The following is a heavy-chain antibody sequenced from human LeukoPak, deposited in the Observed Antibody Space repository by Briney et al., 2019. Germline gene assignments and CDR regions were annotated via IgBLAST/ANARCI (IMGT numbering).Heavy chain of an antibody. CDR1: GFPFSSYS. D-gene: IGHD3-9*01. CDR3: ARGNYDILTGYYKGSDY. Sequence: GGSLRLSCAASGFPFSSYSMNWVRQAPGEGLEWVSYISSSRTTSYADSVKGRFTISRDNAKNSLYLQMNSLRAEDTAVYYCARGNYDILTGYYKGSDYWGQGTLVTVSS. V-gene: IGHV3-48*01. CDR2: ISSSRTT. J-gene: IGHJ4*02.